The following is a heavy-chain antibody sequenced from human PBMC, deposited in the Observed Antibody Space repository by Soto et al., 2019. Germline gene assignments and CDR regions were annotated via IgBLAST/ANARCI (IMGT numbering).Heavy chain of an antibody. D-gene: IGHD4-4*01. CDR2: VSGSGGST. V-gene: IGHV3-23*01. Sequence: PGGSLRLSCAASGFTFSSYAMSWVRQAPGKGLEWVSGVSGSGGSTFYPDSVKGRFTISRDNSKNTQYLQMSSLRAEDTAVYYCAKSGARSNYQPLDYWGQGTLVTVSS. CDR1: GFTFSSYA. CDR3: AKSGARSNYQPLDY. J-gene: IGHJ4*02.